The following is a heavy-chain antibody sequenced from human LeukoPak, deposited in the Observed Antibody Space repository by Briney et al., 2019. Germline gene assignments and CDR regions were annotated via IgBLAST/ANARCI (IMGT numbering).Heavy chain of an antibody. CDR2: INWSGVST. J-gene: IGHJ4*02. D-gene: IGHD3-10*01. CDR3: AKYRGFGDSYDS. V-gene: IGHV3-20*04. CDR1: GFTFDDYA. Sequence: GGSLRLSCAASGFTFDDYAMSWVRQAPGKGLEWVSGINWSGVSTGYADSVKGRFTISRDNTKNSLFLQMNSLRAEDTAIYYCAKYRGFGDSYDSWGQGTLVTVSS.